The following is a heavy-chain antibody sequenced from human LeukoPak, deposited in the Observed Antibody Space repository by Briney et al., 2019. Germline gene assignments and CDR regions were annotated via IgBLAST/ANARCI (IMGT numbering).Heavy chain of an antibody. Sequence: EASVKVSCKPSGFTFTSSAMQWVRQARGQRLEWIEWIVVVSGNTNYAQKFQERVTITRDMYTSTAYMELSSLRSEDTAVYYCAAYYYDSSGYWSPAQPDSYFDLWGRGTLVTVSS. CDR1: GFTFTSSA. CDR3: AAYYYDSSGYWSPAQPDSYFDL. D-gene: IGHD3-22*01. J-gene: IGHJ2*01. CDR2: IVVVSGNT. V-gene: IGHV1-58*02.